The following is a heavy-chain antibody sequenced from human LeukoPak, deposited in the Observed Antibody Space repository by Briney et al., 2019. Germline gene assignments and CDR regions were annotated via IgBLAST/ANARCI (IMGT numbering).Heavy chain of an antibody. V-gene: IGHV3-30*02. CDR3: ATTLRGYSGYDSWDLDY. CDR1: GFTFSSYG. CDR2: IRYDGSNK. D-gene: IGHD5-12*01. Sequence: GGSLRLSCAASGFTFSSYGMHWVRQAPGKGLEWVAFIRYDGSNKYYADSVKGRFTISRDNSKNTLYLQMNSLRAEDTAVYYCATTLRGYSGYDSWDLDYWGQGTLVTVSS. J-gene: IGHJ4*02.